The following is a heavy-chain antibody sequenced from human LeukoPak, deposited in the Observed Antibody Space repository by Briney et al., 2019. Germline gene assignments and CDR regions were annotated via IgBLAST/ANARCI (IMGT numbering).Heavy chain of an antibody. CDR3: ARLSVSTSSDYYYYYMDV. V-gene: IGHV3-11*01. CDR2: ISSSGSTI. Sequence: GGSLRLSCAASGFTSSDYYMSWIRQAPGKGLEWVSYISSSGSTIYYADSVKGRFTISRDNAKNSLYLQMNSLRAEDTAVYYCARLSVSTSSDYYYYYMDVWGKGTTVTVSS. CDR1: GFTSSDYY. J-gene: IGHJ6*03. D-gene: IGHD2-2*01.